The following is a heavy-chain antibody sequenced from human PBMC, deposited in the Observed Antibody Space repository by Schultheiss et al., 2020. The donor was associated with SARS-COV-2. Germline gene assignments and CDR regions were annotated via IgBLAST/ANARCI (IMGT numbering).Heavy chain of an antibody. D-gene: IGHD3-22*01. J-gene: IGHJ5*02. V-gene: IGHV4-34*01. CDR3: ARDGYSSGSPYGFDP. CDR2: INHSGST. Sequence: SETLSLTCAVYGGSFSGYYWSWIRQPPGKGLEWIGEINHSGSTNYNRSLKSRVTISVDTSKNQFSLKLSSVTAAVTAVYYCARDGYSSGSPYGFDPWCQGTLVTVAS. CDR1: GGSFSGYY.